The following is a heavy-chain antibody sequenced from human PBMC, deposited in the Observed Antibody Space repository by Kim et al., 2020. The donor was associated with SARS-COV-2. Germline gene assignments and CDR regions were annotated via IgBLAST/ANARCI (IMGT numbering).Heavy chain of an antibody. D-gene: IGHD3-10*01. CDR3: ARDSGRIVDY. J-gene: IGHJ4*02. V-gene: IGHV3-74*01. Sequence: STGYADSVKGRFTISKDNAKNTGYLQMSSLRADDTAVYYCARDSGRIVDYWGQGTLVTVSS. CDR2: ST.